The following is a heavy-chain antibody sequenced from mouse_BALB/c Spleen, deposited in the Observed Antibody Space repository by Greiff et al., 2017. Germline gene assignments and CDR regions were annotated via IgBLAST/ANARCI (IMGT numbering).Heavy chain of an antibody. CDR3: ARSVYYAMDY. V-gene: IGHV14-3*02. J-gene: IGHJ4*01. Sequence: VQLKESGAELVKPGASVKLSCTASGFNIKDTYMHWVKQRPEQGLGWIGRIDPANGNTKYDPKFQGKATITADTSSNTAYLQLSSLTSEDTAVYYCARSVYYAMDYWGQGTSVTVSS. CDR1: GFNIKDTY. CDR2: IDPANGNT.